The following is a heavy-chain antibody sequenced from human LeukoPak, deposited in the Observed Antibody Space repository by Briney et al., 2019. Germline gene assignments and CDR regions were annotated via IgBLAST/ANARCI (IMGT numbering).Heavy chain of an antibody. CDR3: ASYYDSSGHTDG. V-gene: IGHV4-39*01. D-gene: IGHD3-22*01. CDR1: GGSISSSSYY. Sequence: SETLSLTCTVSGGSISSSSYYWGWIRQPPGKGLEWIGSIYYSGSTYYNPSLKGRVTISVDTSKNQFSLKLSSVTAADTAVYYCASYYDSSGHTDGWGQGTLVTVSS. J-gene: IGHJ4*02. CDR2: IYYSGST.